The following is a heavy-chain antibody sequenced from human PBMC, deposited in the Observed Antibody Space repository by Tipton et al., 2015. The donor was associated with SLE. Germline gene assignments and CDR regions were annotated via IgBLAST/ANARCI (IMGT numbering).Heavy chain of an antibody. CDR1: GGSFSGYY. CDR2: INHSGGT. V-gene: IGHV4-34*01. D-gene: IGHD7-27*01. CDR3: ARGLELGYYFDY. Sequence: TLSLTCAVHGGSFSGYYWSWIRQPPGKGLEWIGEINHSGGTNYNPSLKSRVAISVDTSKKQFSLRLSSVTAADTAVYYCARGLELGYYFDYWGQGTLVTVSS. J-gene: IGHJ4*02.